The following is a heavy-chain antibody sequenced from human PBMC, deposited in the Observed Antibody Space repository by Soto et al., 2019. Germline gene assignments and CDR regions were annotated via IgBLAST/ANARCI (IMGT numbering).Heavy chain of an antibody. J-gene: IGHJ5*02. D-gene: IGHD3-22*01. V-gene: IGHV4-39*01. CDR2: IYYSGST. CDR3: ARHGHYYDSSGYYYHNWLDP. Sequence: SETLSLTCTVSGGSISSSSYYWGWIRQPPGKGLEWIGSIYYSGSTYYNPSLKSRVTISVDTSKNQFSLKLSSVTAADTAVYYCARHGHYYDSSGYYYHNWLDPWGQGTLVTVSS. CDR1: GGSISSSSYY.